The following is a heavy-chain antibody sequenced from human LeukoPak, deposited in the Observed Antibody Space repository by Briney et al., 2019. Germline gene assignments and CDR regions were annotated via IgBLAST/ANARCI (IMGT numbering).Heavy chain of an antibody. CDR1: GFTFSVHW. CDR2: INPDESDT. Sequence: TGGSLRLSCAASGFTFSVHWMHWVRQAPGKGPVWVSRINPDESDTAYADSVKGRFTISRDNAKNTLYLQMNSLRAEDTAVYYCARDIVVPAGGGRYFDNWGQGALITVSS. J-gene: IGHJ4*02. CDR3: ARDIVVPAGGGRYFDN. D-gene: IGHD2-2*01. V-gene: IGHV3-74*01.